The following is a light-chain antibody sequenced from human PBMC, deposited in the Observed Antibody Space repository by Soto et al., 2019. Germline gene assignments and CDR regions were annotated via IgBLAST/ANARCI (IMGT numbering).Light chain of an antibody. J-gene: IGLJ2*01. CDR2: DDA. CDR1: NIGSKS. Sequence: CELTQPPSVSVDPGQTASITCGGVNIGSKSVHWYHQKAGQAPVLVVHDDADRPSGIPERFSGHNSGNTATLTISRVEAGEEVDYYCQVWDSSSDHPVFGGGTKVTVL. CDR3: QVWDSSSDHPV. V-gene: IGLV3-21*02.